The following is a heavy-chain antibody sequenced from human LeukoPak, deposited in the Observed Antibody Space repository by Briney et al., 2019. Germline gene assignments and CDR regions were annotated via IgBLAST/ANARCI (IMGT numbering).Heavy chain of an antibody. CDR2: IYPRDGRT. Sequence: ASVKVSCKASGYSFTSNYIHWVRQAPGQGLEWMGMIYPRDGRTSYAQRFQDRVTVTRDTSTSTVHMELSGLRSEDTAVYYCARDQEGFDYWGQGTLVTVSS. J-gene: IGHJ4*02. V-gene: IGHV1-46*01. CDR1: GYSFTSNY. CDR3: ARDQEGFDY.